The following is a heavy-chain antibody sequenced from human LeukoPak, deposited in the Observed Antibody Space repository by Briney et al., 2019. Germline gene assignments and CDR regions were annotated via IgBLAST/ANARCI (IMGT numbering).Heavy chain of an antibody. Sequence: SETLSLTCAVYGGSFSGYYWSWIRQPPGKGLEWIGEINHSGSTNYNPSLKSRVTMSVDTSKNQFSLKLSSVTAADAAVYYCARMGRIVGATTVDYWGQGTLVTVSS. D-gene: IGHD1-26*01. V-gene: IGHV4-34*01. J-gene: IGHJ4*02. CDR2: INHSGST. CDR1: GGSFSGYY. CDR3: ARMGRIVGATTVDY.